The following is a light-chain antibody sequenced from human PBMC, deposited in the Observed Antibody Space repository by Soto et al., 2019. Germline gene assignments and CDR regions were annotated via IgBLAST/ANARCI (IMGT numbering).Light chain of an antibody. CDR2: GAS. J-gene: IGKJ1*01. V-gene: IGKV3-15*01. CDR3: QQYNNWPQT. CDR1: HSLSRI. Sequence: IVITQSPATLSVSPGERDTLSCRASHSLSRILAWYLQIPGQAARLVIYGASTRATGIPARFSGSGSGTEFTLTICSLQSEDFAVYYCQQYNNWPQTFCQGTKVDIK.